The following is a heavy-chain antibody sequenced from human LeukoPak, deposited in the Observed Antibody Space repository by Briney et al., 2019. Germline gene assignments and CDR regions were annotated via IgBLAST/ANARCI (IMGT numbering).Heavy chain of an antibody. Sequence: PSETLSLTCAVYGGSFSGYYWSWIRQPPGKGLEWIGSIYHSGSTYYNPSLKSRVTISVDTSKNQFSLKLSSVTAADTAVYYCASDYYDSSGYSSRAFDIWGQGTMVTVSS. V-gene: IGHV4-34*09. CDR2: IYHSGST. CDR1: GGSFSGYY. D-gene: IGHD3-22*01. J-gene: IGHJ3*02. CDR3: ASDYYDSSGYSSRAFDI.